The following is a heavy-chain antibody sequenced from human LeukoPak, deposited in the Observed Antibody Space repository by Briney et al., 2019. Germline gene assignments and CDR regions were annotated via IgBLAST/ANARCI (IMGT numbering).Heavy chain of an antibody. Sequence: PGGSLRLSCAASGLTFSNYAMHWVRQAPGKGLEWVAVISYDGSNKYYADSVKGRFTISRDNSKNTLYLQMNSLRAEDTAVYCCARGRHYYGSGRYSDYWGQGTLVTVSS. CDR1: GLTFSNYA. J-gene: IGHJ4*02. CDR2: ISYDGSNK. D-gene: IGHD3-10*01. V-gene: IGHV3-30*04. CDR3: ARGRHYYGSGRYSDY.